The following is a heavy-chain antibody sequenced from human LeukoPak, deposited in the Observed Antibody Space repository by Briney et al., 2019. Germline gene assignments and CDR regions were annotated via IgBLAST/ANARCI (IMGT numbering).Heavy chain of an antibody. D-gene: IGHD3-16*01. V-gene: IGHV3-7*03. CDR1: GFTFSNYW. CDR3: AQRGIYYVFDY. J-gene: IGHJ4*02. Sequence: GGPLRLSCAASGFTFSNYWMSWVRQAPGKGLEWVANIKQDGSEEYYVDSVEGRFTVSRDNAKNSLYLQMNSLRAEDTAVYYCAQRGIYYVFDYWGQGTLVTVSS. CDR2: IKQDGSEE.